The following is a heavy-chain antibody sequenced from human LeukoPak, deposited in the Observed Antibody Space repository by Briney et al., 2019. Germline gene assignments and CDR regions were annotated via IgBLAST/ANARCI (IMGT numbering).Heavy chain of an antibody. J-gene: IGHJ5*02. CDR2: IYYSGST. Sequence: SETLSLTCAVSGGSISSGGYSWSWIRQPPGKGLEWIGYIYYSGSTNYNPSLKSRVTISVDTSKNQFSLKLSSVTAADTAVYYCARVVADWFDPWGQGTLVTVSS. CDR3: ARVVADWFDP. V-gene: IGHV4-61*08. CDR1: GGSISSGGYS. D-gene: IGHD3-16*02.